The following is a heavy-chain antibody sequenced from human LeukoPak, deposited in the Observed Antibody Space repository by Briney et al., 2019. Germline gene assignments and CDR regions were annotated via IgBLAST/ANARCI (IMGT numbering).Heavy chain of an antibody. J-gene: IGHJ4*02. CDR1: GFTFSSYA. D-gene: IGHD2-15*01. CDR2: ITSGSGYI. Sequence: GGSLRLSCAVSGFTFSSYAMSWVRQAPGKGLEWVSSITSGSGYIFYADSVKGRFTISRDNAKNSLYLQMNSLRVEDTALYYCARVSGQWCDYWGQGTLVTVSS. V-gene: IGHV3-21*01. CDR3: ARVSGQWCDY.